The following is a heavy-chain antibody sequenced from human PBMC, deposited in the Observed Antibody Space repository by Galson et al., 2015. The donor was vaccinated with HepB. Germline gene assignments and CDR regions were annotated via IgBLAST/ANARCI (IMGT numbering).Heavy chain of an antibody. CDR2: IYSGGST. CDR1: GFTVSSNY. Sequence: SLRLSCAASGFTVSSNYMSWVRQAPGKGLEWVSVIYSGGSTYYADSVKGRFTISRDNSKNTLYLQMNSLRAEDTAVYYCARDLSDGYADAFDIWGQGTMVTVSS. V-gene: IGHV3-66*02. CDR3: ARDLSDGYADAFDI. D-gene: IGHD5-24*01. J-gene: IGHJ3*02.